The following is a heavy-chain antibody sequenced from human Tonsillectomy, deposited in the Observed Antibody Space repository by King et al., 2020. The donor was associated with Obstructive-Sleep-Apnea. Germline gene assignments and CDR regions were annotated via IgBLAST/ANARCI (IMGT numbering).Heavy chain of an antibody. Sequence: EVQLVESGGGLVKPGGSLRLTCAASGFTFSVSTMNWVRQAPGKGLEWVASISSSSNYKYSADSVRGRFTISRDNANNSLYLQMDSLRAEDTAVYYCARDSRKFYDATSGYYYYGMDVWGQGTTVTVSS. V-gene: IGHV3-21*01. CDR1: GFTFSVST. J-gene: IGHJ6*02. CDR3: ARDSRKFYDATSGYYYYGMDV. CDR2: ISSSSNYK. D-gene: IGHD3-22*01.